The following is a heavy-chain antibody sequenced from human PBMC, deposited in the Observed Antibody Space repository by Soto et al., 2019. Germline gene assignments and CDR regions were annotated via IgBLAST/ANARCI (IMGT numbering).Heavy chain of an antibody. Sequence: GGSLRLSCAASGFTFSSYGMHWVRQAPGKGLEWVAVISYDGSNKYYADSVKGRFTISRDNSKNTLYLQMNSLRAEDTAVYYCWVYGYYYYYMDVWGKGTTVTVSS. J-gene: IGHJ6*03. CDR1: GFTFSSYG. CDR3: WVYGYYYYYMDV. CDR2: ISYDGSNK. V-gene: IGHV3-30*03. D-gene: IGHD3-10*01.